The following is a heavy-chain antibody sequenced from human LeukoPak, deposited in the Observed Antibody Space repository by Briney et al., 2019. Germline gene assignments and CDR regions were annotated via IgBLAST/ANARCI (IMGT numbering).Heavy chain of an antibody. V-gene: IGHV4-59*01. CDR3: ARGKIAAFVDY. J-gene: IGHJ4*02. D-gene: IGHD6-6*01. CDR2: IYYSGST. CDR1: GGSISSYY. Sequence: PSETLSLTCTVSGGSISSYYWSWIRQPPGKGLEWIGYIYYSGSTNYNPFLKSRVTISVDTSKNQFSLKLSSVTAADTAVYYCARGKIAAFVDYWGQGTLVTVSS.